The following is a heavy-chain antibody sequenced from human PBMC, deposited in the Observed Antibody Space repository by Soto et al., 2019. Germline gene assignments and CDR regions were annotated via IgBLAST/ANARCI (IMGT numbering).Heavy chain of an antibody. CDR3: ARDPGPVAGDY. D-gene: IGHD6-19*01. CDR2: IYSDGNT. CDR1: GLIVSKNY. V-gene: IGHV3-53*01. Sequence: EVQLVESGGGLIQPGGSLRLSCAASGLIVSKNYMSWVRQAPGKGLEWVSVIYSDGNTYYADSVKGRFTISRDNSKNTLNLQMNNLRGEDTAVYYCARDPGPVAGDYWGQGTLVTVSS. J-gene: IGHJ4*02.